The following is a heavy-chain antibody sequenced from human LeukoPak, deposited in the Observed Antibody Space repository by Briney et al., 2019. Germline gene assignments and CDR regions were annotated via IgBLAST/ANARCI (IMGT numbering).Heavy chain of an antibody. CDR1: GFTFSSYA. J-gene: IGHJ6*02. CDR3: ASGREDTAMYYYYYYGMDV. D-gene: IGHD5-18*01. Sequence: GGSLRLSCAASGFTFSSYAMSWVRQAPGKGLEWVSGISGSGSSTHYADSVKGRFTISRDNSKNTLYLQMNSLRAEDTAEYYCASGREDTAMYYYYYYGMDVWGQGTTVTVSS. CDR2: ISGSGSST. V-gene: IGHV3-23*01.